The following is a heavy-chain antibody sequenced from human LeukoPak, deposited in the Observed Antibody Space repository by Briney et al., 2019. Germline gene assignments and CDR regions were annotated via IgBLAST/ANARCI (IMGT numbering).Heavy chain of an antibody. J-gene: IGHJ4*02. CDR1: GFTVNSKY. Sequence: AGGSLRLSXSGPGFTVNSKYMSWVRQAPGKGLEWVSVNYSGGSTYYADSVKARFTNSRDHSKNTLYLQMNSLRAEDTAVYYCARDFPRGVIGENAVGLIGNWGQGTLVTVSS. CDR2: NYSGGST. CDR3: ARDFPRGVIGENAVGLIGN. V-gene: IGHV3-53*01. D-gene: IGHD3-22*01.